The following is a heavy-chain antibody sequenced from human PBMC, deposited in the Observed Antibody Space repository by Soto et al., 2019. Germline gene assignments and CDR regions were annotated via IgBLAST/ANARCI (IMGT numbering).Heavy chain of an antibody. V-gene: IGHV4-34*01. CDR3: ARGRGGMTTPRRYYYGMDV. Sequence: SETLSLTCAVYGGSFIGYYCICIRQPPFKWLEWIGEINHSGSTNYNPSLKSRVTISVDTSKNQFSLELSSVTAADTAVYYCARGRGGMTTPRRYYYGMDVWGQGTTVTVSS. D-gene: IGHD4-17*01. CDR2: INHSGST. J-gene: IGHJ6*02. CDR1: GGSFIGYY.